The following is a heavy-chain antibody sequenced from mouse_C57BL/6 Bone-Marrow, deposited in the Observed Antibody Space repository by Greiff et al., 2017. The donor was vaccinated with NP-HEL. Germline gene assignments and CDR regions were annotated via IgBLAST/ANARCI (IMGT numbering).Heavy chain of an antibody. CDR2: IDPSDSET. J-gene: IGHJ3*01. CDR3: ARSGYYGSSWAWFAY. V-gene: IGHV1-52*01. D-gene: IGHD1-1*01. Sequence: QVQLQQSGAELVRPGSSVKLSCKASGYTFTSYWMHWVKQRPIQGLEWIGNIDPSDSETHYNQKFKDKATLTVDKSSSTAYMQLSSLTSEDSAVYYCARSGYYGSSWAWFAYWGQGTLVTVSA. CDR1: GYTFTSYW.